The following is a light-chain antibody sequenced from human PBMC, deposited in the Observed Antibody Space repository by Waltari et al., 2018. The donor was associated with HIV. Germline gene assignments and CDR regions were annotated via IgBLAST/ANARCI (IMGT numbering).Light chain of an antibody. J-gene: IGLJ2*01. CDR2: TTY. Sequence: QSLLTPHPSASGPPGQSVTYSFSGSSAHTGSYTVTLYKPLPGSAPTPPLHTTYQRPSGVPDRVTASQSGTSASLAISGLQSEDEADYYCAAWDDSMEGHVFGGGTKLTIL. CDR3: AAWDDSMEGHV. CDR1: SAHTGSYT. V-gene: IGLV1-44*01.